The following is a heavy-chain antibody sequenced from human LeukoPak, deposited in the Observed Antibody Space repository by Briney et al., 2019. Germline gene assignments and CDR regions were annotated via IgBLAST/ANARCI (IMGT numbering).Heavy chain of an antibody. CDR3: AKLPVVGATKEDY. J-gene: IGHJ4*02. D-gene: IGHD1-26*01. CDR1: GFTFDDYA. CDR2: ISWNSGSI. Sequence: PGGSLRLSCAASGFTFDDYAMHWVRQAPGKGLEWVSGISWNSGSIGYADSVKGRFTISRDNAKNSLYLQMNSLRAEDTALYYCAKLPVVGATKEDYWGQGTLVTVSS. V-gene: IGHV3-9*01.